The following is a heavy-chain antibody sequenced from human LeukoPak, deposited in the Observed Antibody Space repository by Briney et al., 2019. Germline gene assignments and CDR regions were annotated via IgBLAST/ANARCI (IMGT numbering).Heavy chain of an antibody. V-gene: IGHV4-61*02. CDR2: IYTSGST. CDR3: ARGGLASVGIDY. D-gene: IGHD2-15*01. Sequence: PSETLSLTCTVSGGSISSGSYYWSWIRQPAGKGLEWIVRIYTSGSTNYNPSLKSRFTISVDTSKNQFSLKLSSVTAADTAVYYCARGGLASVGIDYWGQGTLVTVSS. CDR1: GGSISSGSYY. J-gene: IGHJ4*02.